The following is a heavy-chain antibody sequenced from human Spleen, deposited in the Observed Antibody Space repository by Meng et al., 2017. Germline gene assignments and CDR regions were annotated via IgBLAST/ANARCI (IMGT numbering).Heavy chain of an antibody. CDR3: ARGAYHYGSGSYFGD. CDR2: IYYTGTT. J-gene: IGHJ4*02. Sequence: GSLRLSCTVSGGSISSSSYYWGWIRQPPGKGLEWIGSIYYTGTTYYNPSLKTRVTISLHTSKNQFSLKLSSVTAADTAVYYCARGAYHYGSGSYFGDWGQGTLVTVSS. V-gene: IGHV4-39*07. CDR1: GGSISSSSYY. D-gene: IGHD3-10*01.